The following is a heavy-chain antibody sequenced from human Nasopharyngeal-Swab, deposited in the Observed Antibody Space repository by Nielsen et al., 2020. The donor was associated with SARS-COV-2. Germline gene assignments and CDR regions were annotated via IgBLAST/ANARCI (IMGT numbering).Heavy chain of an antibody. D-gene: IGHD6-19*01. V-gene: IGHV3-23*01. CDR3: AKKLSSGWYGPFDY. J-gene: IGHJ4*02. CDR1: GFTFSSYS. CDR2: ISGSGGST. Sequence: GESLKISCAASGFTFSSYSMSWVRQAPGKGLEWVSAISGSGGSTYYADSVKGRFTISRDNSKNTLYLQMNSLRAEDTAVYYCAKKLSSGWYGPFDYWGQGTLVTVPS.